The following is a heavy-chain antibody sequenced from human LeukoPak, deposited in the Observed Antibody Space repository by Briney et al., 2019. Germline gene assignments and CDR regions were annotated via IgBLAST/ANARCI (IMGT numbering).Heavy chain of an antibody. V-gene: IGHV4-34*01. CDR2: INHSGYT. D-gene: IGHD2-21*02. CDR3: TRMTAGHDY. J-gene: IGHJ4*02. Sequence: NSSETLSLTCAVSGVSFGDYYRSWVRQTPGKGLEWIGEINHSGYTNDSPSLKSRVTLSIDTSRKQFSLNLRSVTVADTGIYYCTRMTAGHDYWGQGTLVTVSS. CDR1: GVSFGDYY.